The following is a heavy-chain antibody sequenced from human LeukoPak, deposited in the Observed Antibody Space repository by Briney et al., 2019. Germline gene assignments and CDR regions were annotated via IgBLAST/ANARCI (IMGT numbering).Heavy chain of an antibody. Sequence: ASVTVSCKASGYTFTSYYMHWVRQAPGQGLEWMGIINPSGGSTSYAQKFQGRVTMTRDMSTSTVYMELSSLRSEDTAVYYCARSRPYYYDSSGLQLFDPWGQGTLVTVSS. J-gene: IGHJ5*02. D-gene: IGHD3-22*01. V-gene: IGHV1-46*01. CDR2: INPSGGST. CDR1: GYTFTSYY. CDR3: ARSRPYYYDSSGLQLFDP.